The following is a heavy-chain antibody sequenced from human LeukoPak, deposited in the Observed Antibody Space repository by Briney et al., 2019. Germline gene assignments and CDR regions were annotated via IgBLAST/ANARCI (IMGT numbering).Heavy chain of an antibody. V-gene: IGHV4-38-2*01. D-gene: IGHD3-16*01. CDR3: ARPQGMGARLAFDP. CDR2: MYHSGST. J-gene: IGHJ5*02. CDR1: GYSISSGYY. Sequence: SETLSLTCAVSGYSISSGYYWGWIRQPPGKGLEWIVSMYHSGSTYYNPSLESRVTISVDTSKNQFSLKLSSVTSADRAVYYCARPQGMGARLAFDPWGQGTLVTVSS.